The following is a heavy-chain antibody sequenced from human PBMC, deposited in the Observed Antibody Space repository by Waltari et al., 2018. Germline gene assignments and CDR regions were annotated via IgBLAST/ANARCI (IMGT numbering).Heavy chain of an antibody. CDR3: ARDDHDYGDYLDY. D-gene: IGHD4-17*01. J-gene: IGHJ4*02. CDR2: IKQDGSEK. CDR1: GFTFSSYW. V-gene: IGHV3-7*01. Sequence: EVQLVESGGGLVQPGGSLRLSCAASGFTFSSYWMSWVRQAPGKGLEWVANIKQDGSEKYYVDSVKGRFTISRDNAKNSLYLQMNSLRAEDTAVYYCARDDHDYGDYLDYWGQGTLVTVSS.